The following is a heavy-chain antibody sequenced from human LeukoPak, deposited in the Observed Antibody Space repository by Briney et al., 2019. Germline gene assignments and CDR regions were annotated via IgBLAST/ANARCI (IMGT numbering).Heavy chain of an antibody. CDR2: IYWDDDK. V-gene: IGHV2-5*08. D-gene: IGHD3-9*01. Sequence: TLSLTCTVSGGSISSGDYYWSWIRQPPGKALEWLALIYWDDDKRYSPSLKSRLTITKDTSKNQVVLTMTNMDPVDTATYYCAHSLYYDMNRRDAFDIWGQGTMVTVSS. CDR1: GGSISSGDYY. J-gene: IGHJ3*02. CDR3: AHSLYYDMNRRDAFDI.